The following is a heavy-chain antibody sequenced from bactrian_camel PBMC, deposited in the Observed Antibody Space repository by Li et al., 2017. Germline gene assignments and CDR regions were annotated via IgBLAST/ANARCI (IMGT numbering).Heavy chain of an antibody. CDR2: ITWSSVYL. J-gene: IGHJ6*01. Sequence: DVQLVESGGGLVQPGGSLRLSCITSGFTFGDYAMGWFRQAPGKGLEWISGITWSSVYLNYADSMKGRFTISRDNAKNSLYLQLNSLRTEDTAMYYCARTLSSTGPWGQGTQVTVS. CDR1: GFTFGDYA. V-gene: IGHV3-1*01. CDR3: ARTLSSTGP. D-gene: IGHD5*01.